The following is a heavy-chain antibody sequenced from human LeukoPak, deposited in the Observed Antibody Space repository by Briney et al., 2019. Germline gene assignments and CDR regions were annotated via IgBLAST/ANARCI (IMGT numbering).Heavy chain of an antibody. CDR2: ISYDGSNK. J-gene: IGHJ4*02. V-gene: IGHV3-30*04. Sequence: PGGSLRLSCAASGFTFSSYAMHWVRQAPGKGLEWVAVISYDGSNKYYADSVKGRFTISRDNSKNTLYLQMNSLRAEDTAVYYCARGHGAWWGQGTLVTVSS. CDR1: GFTFSSYA. CDR3: ARGHGAW.